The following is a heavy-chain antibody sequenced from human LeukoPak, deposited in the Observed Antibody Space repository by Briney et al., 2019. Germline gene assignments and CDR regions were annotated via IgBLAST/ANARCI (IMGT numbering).Heavy chain of an antibody. D-gene: IGHD2-2*01. J-gene: IGHJ4*02. CDR1: GGTFSSYA. CDR2: IIPIFGTA. CDR3: ASAGPEYQLLSSYALGY. V-gene: IGHV1-69*05. Sequence: SVKVSCKASGGTFSSYAISWVRQAPEQGLEWMGGIIPIFGTANYAQKFQGRVTITTDESTSTAYMELSSLRSEDTAVYYCASAGPEYQLLSSYALGYWGQGTLVTVSS.